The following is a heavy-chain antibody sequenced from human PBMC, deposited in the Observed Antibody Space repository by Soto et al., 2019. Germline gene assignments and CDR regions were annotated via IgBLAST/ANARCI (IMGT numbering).Heavy chain of an antibody. J-gene: IGHJ5*02. V-gene: IGHV1-8*01. CDR3: ASAPSRGGFDP. CDR2: MNPNSGNT. CDR1: GYTFTSYD. Sequence: QVQLVQSGAEVKKPGASVKVSCKASGYTFTSYDINWVRQATGQGLEWMGWMNPNSGNTGYAQEFQGRVAMTRDTSMSTAYMELSSLRSEDTAVYDCASAPSRGGFDPWGQGTLVTVSS. D-gene: IGHD5-12*01.